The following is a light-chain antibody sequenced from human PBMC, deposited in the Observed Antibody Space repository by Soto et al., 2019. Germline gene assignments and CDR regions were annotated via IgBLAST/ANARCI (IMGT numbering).Light chain of an antibody. CDR2: IAS. CDR3: QQYGTSPWT. Sequence: EIVVTQSPGTLSLFPGERATLSCRATQSVNSDYLAWYQQKPGQAPRLLIYIASRKATGIPDRFSGSGSGTDFTLTISRLEPEDFAVYYCQQYGTSPWTFGQGTKVEIK. J-gene: IGKJ1*01. CDR1: QSVNSDY. V-gene: IGKV3-20*01.